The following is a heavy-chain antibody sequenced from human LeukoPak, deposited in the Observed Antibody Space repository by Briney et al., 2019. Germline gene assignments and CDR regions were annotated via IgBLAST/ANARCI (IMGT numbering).Heavy chain of an antibody. CDR3: TTEGGYGSLFDD. D-gene: IGHD2-15*01. Sequence: GGSLRLSCAASGFTFSSYWMSWVRQAPGKGLEWISFIYSGGSTSYADTVKGRFTISRDNSKKTLYLQMNSLRAEDTAVYYCTTEGGYGSLFDDWGQGTLVTVSS. CDR1: GFTFSSYW. V-gene: IGHV3-53*01. J-gene: IGHJ4*02. CDR2: IYSGGST.